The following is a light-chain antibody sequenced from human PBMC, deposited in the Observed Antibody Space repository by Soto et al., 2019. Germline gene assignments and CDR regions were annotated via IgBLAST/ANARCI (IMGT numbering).Light chain of an antibody. V-gene: IGKV3-20*01. CDR3: QEYDSSMYT. Sequence: EIVLTQSPGTLSLSPGERATLSCRASQSVSSSYLAGYQQKPGQAPRLLIYGASSRGTGVPDRFSGSGSGTDFTLTISRLEPEDCAVYYCQEYDSSMYTFGQGTRLEVK. J-gene: IGKJ2*01. CDR2: GAS. CDR1: QSVSSSY.